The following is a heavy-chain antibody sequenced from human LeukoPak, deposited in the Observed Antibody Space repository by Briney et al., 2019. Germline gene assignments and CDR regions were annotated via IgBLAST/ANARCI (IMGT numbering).Heavy chain of an antibody. V-gene: IGHV4-38-2*02. Sequence: SETLSLTCTVSGYSISSGYYWGWIRQPPGKGLEWIGNIFHSGSTYYNPSLKSRVTISVDTSKNQFSLKLSSETAADTAIYYCARDVDRYYASDSWGQGTLVTVSS. CDR2: IFHSGST. CDR3: ARDVDRYYASDS. D-gene: IGHD3-10*01. CDR1: GYSISSGYY. J-gene: IGHJ4*02.